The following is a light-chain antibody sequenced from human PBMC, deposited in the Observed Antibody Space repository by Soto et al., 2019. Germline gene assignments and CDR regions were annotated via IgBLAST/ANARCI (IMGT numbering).Light chain of an antibody. CDR1: SSDVGGFNS. J-gene: IGLJ2*01. CDR2: DVN. V-gene: IGLV2-11*01. CDR3: QSYDSSLSGVV. Sequence: QSALTQPRSVSGSPGQSVTISCTGTSSDVGGFNSVSWYQQHPGKAPKLMIYDVNKRPSGVPDRFSGSKSGSTASLTISGLQAEDEADYYCQSYDSSLSGVVFGGGTKLTVL.